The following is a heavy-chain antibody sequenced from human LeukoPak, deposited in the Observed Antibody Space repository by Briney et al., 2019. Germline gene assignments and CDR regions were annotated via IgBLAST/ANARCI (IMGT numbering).Heavy chain of an antibody. D-gene: IGHD3-10*01. CDR3: ARDQTGHYGSGDYMDV. CDR2: IIPIFGTA. J-gene: IGHJ6*03. V-gene: IGHV1-69*06. CDR1: GGTFSSYA. Sequence: ASVKVSCKASGGTFSSYAISWVRQAPGQGLEWMGGIIPIFGTANYAQKFQGRVTITADKSTSTAYMELSSLRSEDTAVYYCARDQTGHYGSGDYMDVWGKGTTVTVSS.